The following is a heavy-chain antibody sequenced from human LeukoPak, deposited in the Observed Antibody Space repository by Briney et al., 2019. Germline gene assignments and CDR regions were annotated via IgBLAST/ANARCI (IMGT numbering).Heavy chain of an antibody. CDR3: AKLGVGSYDGSGYIDY. CDR1: GFTFSNYW. V-gene: IGHV3-7*01. D-gene: IGHD3-22*01. Sequence: GGSLRLSCAASGFTFSNYWMSWVRQAPGKGLEWVAYIKQDRIEKYYVDSVKGRFTISRDNAKNSLYLQMNSLRAEDTAVYYCAKLGVGSYDGSGYIDYWGQGTLVTVSS. CDR2: IKQDRIEK. J-gene: IGHJ4*02.